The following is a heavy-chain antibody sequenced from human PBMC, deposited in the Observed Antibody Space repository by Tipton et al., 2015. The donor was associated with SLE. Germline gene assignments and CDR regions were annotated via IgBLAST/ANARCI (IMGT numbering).Heavy chain of an antibody. D-gene: IGHD3-22*01. CDR1: GFTFDDHA. Sequence: SLRLSCAASGFTFDDHAMHWVRQAPGKGLEWVSGISWNSGTIDYADSVKGRFTISRDNAKSSLYLQMNSLRAEDTALYYCTKDSGDDYYDTSGYYGDSSHWGQGTLVTVSS. V-gene: IGHV3-9*01. CDR3: TKDSGDDYYDTSGYYGDSSH. J-gene: IGHJ4*02. CDR2: ISWNSGTI.